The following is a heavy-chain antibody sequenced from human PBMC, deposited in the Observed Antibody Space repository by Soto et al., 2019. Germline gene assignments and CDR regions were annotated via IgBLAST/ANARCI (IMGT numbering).Heavy chain of an antibody. J-gene: IGHJ1*01. V-gene: IGHV3-73*02. CDR2: IRSKANDYAT. CDR1: GFTFSGST. Sequence: EVQLVQSGGGLVQPGGSLKLSCAASGFTFSGSTGHWVRQASGEGLQWVGRIRSKANDYATTYIASVKGRFTIARDDSRNTAYLQMSDLKTEDTAVYYCTGGYCTGSTCYSGYFQHWGQGALVTVFS. D-gene: IGHD2-15*01. CDR3: TGGYCTGSTCYSGYFQH.